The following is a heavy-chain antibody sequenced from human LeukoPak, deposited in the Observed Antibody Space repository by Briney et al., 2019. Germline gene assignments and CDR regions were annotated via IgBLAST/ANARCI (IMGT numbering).Heavy chain of an antibody. CDR3: ARGDDSGYYDYFDY. V-gene: IGHV3-23*01. D-gene: IGHD3-22*01. J-gene: IGHJ4*02. Sequence: GGSLRLSCEASGFTFSDYYMSWIRQAPGKGLEWVSAISGSGGSTYYADSVKGWFTISRDFSKNTVFLHMNSLRAEDTAMYYCARGDDSGYYDYFDYWGQGALVTVSS. CDR2: ISGSGGST. CDR1: GFTFSDYY.